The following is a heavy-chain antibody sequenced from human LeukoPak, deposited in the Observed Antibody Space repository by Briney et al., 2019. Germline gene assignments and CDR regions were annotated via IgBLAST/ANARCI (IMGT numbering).Heavy chain of an antibody. Sequence: SETLSLTCTVSGYSISSGYYWGWIRQPPGKGLEWIGSIYHSGRTYYNPSLKSRVTISVDTSKNQFSLKLSSVTAADTAVYYCASLDHDFWSGYPYPYYFDYWGQGTLVTVSS. D-gene: IGHD3-3*01. J-gene: IGHJ4*02. CDR2: IYHSGRT. CDR1: GYSISSGYY. CDR3: ASLDHDFWSGYPYPYYFDY. V-gene: IGHV4-38-2*02.